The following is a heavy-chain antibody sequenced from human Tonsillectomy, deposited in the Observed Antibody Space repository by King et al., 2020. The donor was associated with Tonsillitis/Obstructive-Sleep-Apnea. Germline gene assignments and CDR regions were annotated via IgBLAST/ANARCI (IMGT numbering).Heavy chain of an antibody. Sequence: VHLVESGGGLVQPGGSLRLSCAASGFTFSSYAMRWVRQAPGKGLEWVSAISGRGGSTYYADSVKGRFTISRDNSKNTLYLQMNSLRAEDTAVYYCANRGVVPAADYYYYMDVWGKGTTVTVSS. CDR2: ISGRGGST. J-gene: IGHJ6*03. CDR1: GFTFSSYA. CDR3: ANRGVVPAADYYYYMDV. D-gene: IGHD2-2*01. V-gene: IGHV3-23*04.